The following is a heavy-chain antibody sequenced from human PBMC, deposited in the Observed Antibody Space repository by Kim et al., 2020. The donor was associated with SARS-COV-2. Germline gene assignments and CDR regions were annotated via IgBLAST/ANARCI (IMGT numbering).Heavy chain of an antibody. CDR1: GDSVATDF. CDR3: TRAHQLAPRGYGMDV. CDR2: VSYSGGT. D-gene: IGHD1-1*01. V-gene: IGHV4-59*02. Sequence: SETLSLTCTVSGDSVATDFRTWIRQAPGKGLDWIGYVSYSGGTSYNPSLRGRLTISVDTSRTHVSLRLNSVTAADTGIYYCTRAHQLAPRGYGMDVWGQGTSVIVSS. J-gene: IGHJ6*02.